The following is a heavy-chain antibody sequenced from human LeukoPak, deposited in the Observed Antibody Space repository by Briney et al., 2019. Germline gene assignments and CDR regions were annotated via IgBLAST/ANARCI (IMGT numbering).Heavy chain of an antibody. CDR2: IYYSGST. D-gene: IGHD3-22*01. Sequence: SETLSLTCSVSGGSISSSSYYWGWIRQPPGKGLEWIGSIYYSGSTYYNPSLKSRVTISVDTSKNQFSLKLSSVTAADTAVYYCASEAYYYDSSGYYKYWGQGTLVTVSS. J-gene: IGHJ4*02. CDR3: ASEAYYYDSSGYYKY. V-gene: IGHV4-39*07. CDR1: GGSISSSSYY.